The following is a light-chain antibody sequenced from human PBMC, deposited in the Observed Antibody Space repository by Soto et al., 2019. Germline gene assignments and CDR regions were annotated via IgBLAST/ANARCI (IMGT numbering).Light chain of an antibody. V-gene: IGLV1-40*01. J-gene: IGLJ2*01. CDR1: SSNIGAGYD. Sequence: QSVLTQPPSVSGAPGQTVTISCTGSSSNIGAGYDVHWYQQLPGTAPKLLIFGNSNRPSGVPDRFSGSKSGTSASLAITGLQAEDEADYYCQSYDTGLSGVVFGGGTKVTV. CDR2: GNS. CDR3: QSYDTGLSGVV.